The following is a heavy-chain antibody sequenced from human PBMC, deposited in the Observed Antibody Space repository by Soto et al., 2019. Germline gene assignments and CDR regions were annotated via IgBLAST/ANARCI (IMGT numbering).Heavy chain of an antibody. J-gene: IGHJ5*02. CDR2: INPSGGST. D-gene: IGHD2-2*01. CDR3: ARVLVPAARVDWFDP. CDR1: GYTFTSYY. Sequence: QVQLVQSGAEVKKPGASVKVSCKASGYTFTSYYMHWVRQAPGQGLEWMGIINPSGGSTSYAQKFQGRVTMTRDTSTSTVYMELSSLRSEDTAVYYCARVLVPAARVDWFDPWGQGTLVTVSS. V-gene: IGHV1-46*01.